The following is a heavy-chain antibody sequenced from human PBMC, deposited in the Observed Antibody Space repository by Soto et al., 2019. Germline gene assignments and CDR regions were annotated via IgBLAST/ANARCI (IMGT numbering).Heavy chain of an antibody. CDR1: GYTFTTYY. V-gene: IGHV1-46*01. D-gene: IGHD4-17*01. J-gene: IGHJ2*01. CDR3: ARGGNGDNVGYWYFDL. Sequence: QVQLVQSGAEVKKPGASVEVSCKASGYTFTTYYIHWVRHAPGQGLEWMGVINLGSVSTKFAQKFQDRVTITSDTSTSTVYMDLSSLRSEDTAVYFCARGGNGDNVGYWYFDLWGRGTLVTVSP. CDR2: INLGSVST.